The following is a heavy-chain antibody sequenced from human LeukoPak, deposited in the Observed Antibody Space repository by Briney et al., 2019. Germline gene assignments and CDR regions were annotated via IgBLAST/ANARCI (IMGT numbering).Heavy chain of an antibody. CDR1: GGSISSSSYY. CDR2: IYYSGNT. J-gene: IGHJ4*02. V-gene: IGHV4-39*07. Sequence: PSETLSLTCTVSGGSISSSSYYWGWIRQPPGKGLEWIGSIYYSGNTYYNPSLKSRVTISVDTSKNQFSLKLSSVTAADTAVYYCARDGEQLGDYWGQGTLVTVSS. CDR3: ARDGEQLGDY. D-gene: IGHD6-13*01.